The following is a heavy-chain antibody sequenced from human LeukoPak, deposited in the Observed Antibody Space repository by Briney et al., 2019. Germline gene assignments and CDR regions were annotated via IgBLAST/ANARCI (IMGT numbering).Heavy chain of an antibody. V-gene: IGHV4-59*01. CDR2: IYYSGST. D-gene: IGHD3-10*01. CDR3: AIEKKHYGAGSLFDY. CDR1: GASISSYY. Sequence: SETLCLSCTVSGASISSYYWSWIRQPPGRGLEWIGYIYYSGSTNYNPSLKSRVTISVDTSKNQFSLKLSSVTAADTAVYYCAIEKKHYGAGSLFDYWGQRALVTVSS. J-gene: IGHJ4*02.